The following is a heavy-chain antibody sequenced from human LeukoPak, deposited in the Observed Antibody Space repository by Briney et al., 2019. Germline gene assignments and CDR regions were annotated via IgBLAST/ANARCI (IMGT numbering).Heavy chain of an antibody. CDR2: INTSGGGT. Sequence: GGSLRLSCAASGFTFSTYALGWVRQSPGKGLEWVSVINTSGGGTYYTESVQGRFTISRDNTKDTLYLQMNSLRVEDTAVYYYARNWRPDTWGQGTLVTVSS. D-gene: IGHD3-3*01. CDR1: GFTFSTYA. J-gene: IGHJ5*02. CDR3: ARNWRPDT. V-gene: IGHV3-23*01.